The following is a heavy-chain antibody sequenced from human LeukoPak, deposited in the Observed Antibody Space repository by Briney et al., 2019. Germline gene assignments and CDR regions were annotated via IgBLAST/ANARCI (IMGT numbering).Heavy chain of an antibody. Sequence: GGSLRLSCAASGFTFDDYGMSWVRQAPGKGLEWVSGINWNGGSTGYADSVKGRFTISRDNSKNTLYLQMNSLRAEDTAIYYCAKDNGYHYLHYWGQGTLVTVSS. CDR1: GFTFDDYG. CDR3: AKDNGYHYLHY. D-gene: IGHD5-18*01. CDR2: INWNGGST. J-gene: IGHJ4*02. V-gene: IGHV3-20*04.